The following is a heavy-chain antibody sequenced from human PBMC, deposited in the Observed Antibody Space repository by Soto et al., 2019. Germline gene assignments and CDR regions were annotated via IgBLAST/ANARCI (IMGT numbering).Heavy chain of an antibody. CDR2: IYYSGTT. D-gene: IGHD6-13*01. V-gene: IGHV4-59*01. J-gene: IGHJ4*02. CDR3: ARVWSSSGASGDY. CDR1: GGSISSYY. Sequence: QVQLQESGPGLVKPSETLSLTCTVSGGSISSYYWTWIRQPPGKGLEWIGYIYYSGTTNYNPSLKSRVTISVDTSKNQLSLKLSSVTAADTAVYYCARVWSSSGASGDYWGQGTLVTVSS.